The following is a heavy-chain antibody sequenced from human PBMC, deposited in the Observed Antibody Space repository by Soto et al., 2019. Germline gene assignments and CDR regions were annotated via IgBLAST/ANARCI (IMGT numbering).Heavy chain of an antibody. CDR3: ARGAEYNWTPSWFDP. Sequence: QVQRVQSGAEVKKPGSSVKVSCKASGGTFSSYAISWVRQAPGQGLEWMGGIIPIFGTANYAQKFQGRVTITADESTSTAYMERSSLRSEDTAEYYCARGAEYNWTPSWFDPWGQGTLVTVSS. V-gene: IGHV1-69*01. J-gene: IGHJ5*02. CDR1: GGTFSSYA. D-gene: IGHD1-20*01. CDR2: IIPIFGTA.